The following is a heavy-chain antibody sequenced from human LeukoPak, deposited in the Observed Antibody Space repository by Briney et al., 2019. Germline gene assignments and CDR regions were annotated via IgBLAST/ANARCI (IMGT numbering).Heavy chain of an antibody. J-gene: IGHJ4*02. D-gene: IGHD5-12*01. Sequence: GRSLRLSCAASGLTFSSYGMHWVRQAPGKGLEWVAVISYDGSNKYYADSVKGRFTISRDNSKNTLYLQMNSLRAEDTAVYYCAKVGIVATILGLPNYWGQGTLVTVSS. CDR1: GLTFSSYG. CDR3: AKVGIVATILGLPNY. V-gene: IGHV3-30*18. CDR2: ISYDGSNK.